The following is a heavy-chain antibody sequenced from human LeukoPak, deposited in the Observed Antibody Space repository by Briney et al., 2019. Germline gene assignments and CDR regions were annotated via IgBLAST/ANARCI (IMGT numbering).Heavy chain of an antibody. J-gene: IGHJ4*02. Sequence: GRSLRLSCAASGFTFSSYAMHWVRQAPGKGLEWVAVISYDGSNKYYADSVKGRFTISRDNSKNTLYLQMNSLRAEDTAVYYCARPPYGDYEVYFDYWGQGTLVTVSS. V-gene: IGHV3-30-3*01. D-gene: IGHD4-17*01. CDR2: ISYDGSNK. CDR1: GFTFSSYA. CDR3: ARPPYGDYEVYFDY.